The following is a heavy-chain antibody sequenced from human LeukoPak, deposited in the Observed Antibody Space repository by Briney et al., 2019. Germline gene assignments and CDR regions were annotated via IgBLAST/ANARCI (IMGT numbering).Heavy chain of an antibody. CDR3: ARDRGGNLIDAFDI. J-gene: IGHJ3*02. Sequence: SETLSLTCTVSGVSISSYYWSWIRQPAGKGLEWIGRIYTSGSTNYNPSLKSRVTMSVDTSKNQFSLKLSSVTAADTAVYYCARDRGGNLIDAFDIWGQGTMVTVSS. V-gene: IGHV4-4*07. D-gene: IGHD4-23*01. CDR1: GVSISSYY. CDR2: IYTSGST.